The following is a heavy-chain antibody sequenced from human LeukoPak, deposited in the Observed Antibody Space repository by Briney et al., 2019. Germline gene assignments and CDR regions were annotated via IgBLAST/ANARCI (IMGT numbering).Heavy chain of an antibody. D-gene: IGHD3-22*01. CDR3: ARDWKVPEHYYGSSGYYYLHYYYYGMDV. Sequence: SETLSLTCAVYGGSFSGYYWSWIRQPPGKGLEWIGEINHSGSTNYNPSLKSRVTISVDTSKNQFSLKLSSVTAADTAVYYCARDWKVPEHYYGSSGYYYLHYYYYGMDVWGQGTTVTVSS. CDR1: GGSFSGYY. CDR2: INHSGST. J-gene: IGHJ6*02. V-gene: IGHV4-34*01.